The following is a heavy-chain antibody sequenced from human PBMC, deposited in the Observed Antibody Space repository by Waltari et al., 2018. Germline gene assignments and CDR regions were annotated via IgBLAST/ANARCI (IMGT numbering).Heavy chain of an antibody. J-gene: IGHJ5*02. CDR2: INHSGST. CDR3: ARGFTIFGVVIANWFDP. CDR1: CGYFRGYY. D-gene: IGHD3-3*01. V-gene: IGHV4-34*01. Sequence: QVQLQQWGAGLLKPSETLSRTCAVYCGYFRGYYGSWMLTPPGKGLEWIGEINHSGSTNYNPSLKSRVTISVDTSKNQFSLKLSSVTAADTAVYYCARGFTIFGVVIANWFDPWGQGTLVTVSS.